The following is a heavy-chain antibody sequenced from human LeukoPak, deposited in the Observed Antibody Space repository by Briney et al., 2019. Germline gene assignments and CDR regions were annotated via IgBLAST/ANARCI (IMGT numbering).Heavy chain of an antibody. CDR1: GGSISSSSYY. J-gene: IGHJ3*02. CDR3: ASIVATITGAFDI. V-gene: IGHV4-39*01. Sequence: SETLSLTCTVSGGSISSSSYYWGWIRQPPGKGLEWIGSMYYSGSTYHNPSLKSRVTISVDTSKNPFSLKLNSVTAADTAVYYCASIVATITGAFDIWGQGTMVTVSS. CDR2: MYYSGST. D-gene: IGHD5-12*01.